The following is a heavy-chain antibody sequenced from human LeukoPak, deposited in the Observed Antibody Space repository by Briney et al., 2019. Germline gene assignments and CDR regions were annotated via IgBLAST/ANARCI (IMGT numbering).Heavy chain of an antibody. Sequence: ASVKVSCKVSGGSFSNYAINWVRQAPGQGLEWMGWISAYNGNTNYAQKLQGRVTMTTDTSTGTAYMELRSLRSDDTAVYYCARHLFNYNILTGYYANYFDYWGQGTLVTVSS. CDR2: ISAYNGNT. CDR1: GGSFSNYA. J-gene: IGHJ4*02. D-gene: IGHD3-9*01. CDR3: ARHLFNYNILTGYYANYFDY. V-gene: IGHV1-18*01.